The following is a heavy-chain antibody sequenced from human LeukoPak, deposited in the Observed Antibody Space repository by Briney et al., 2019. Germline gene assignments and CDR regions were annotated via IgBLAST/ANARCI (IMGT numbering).Heavy chain of an antibody. CDR3: ANLGGTTSTLLRY. D-gene: IGHD1-1*01. CDR1: EFTFSGYA. V-gene: IGHV3-23*01. CDR2: ISAGGDNT. Sequence: GGSLRLSCAASEFTFSGYAMTWVRQAPGKGLEWVSSISAGGDNTYYADSVKGRFTISRDNSKSTVYLQMNSLRVGDTAVYYCANLGGTTSTLLRYWGQGTLVTVSS. J-gene: IGHJ4*02.